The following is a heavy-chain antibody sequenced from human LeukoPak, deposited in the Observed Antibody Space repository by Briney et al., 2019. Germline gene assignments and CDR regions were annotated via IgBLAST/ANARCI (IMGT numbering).Heavy chain of an antibody. CDR3: ARGYCSGGSCRIYGMDV. V-gene: IGHV4-59*01. J-gene: IGHJ6*02. CDR1: GGSISSYY. CDR2: IYYSGST. Sequence: SETLSLTCTVSGGSISSYYWSWIRQPPGKGLEWIGYIYYSGSTNYNPSLKSRVTISVDTSKNQLSLKLSSVTAADTAVYYCARGYCSGGSCRIYGMDVWGQGTTVTVSS. D-gene: IGHD2-15*01.